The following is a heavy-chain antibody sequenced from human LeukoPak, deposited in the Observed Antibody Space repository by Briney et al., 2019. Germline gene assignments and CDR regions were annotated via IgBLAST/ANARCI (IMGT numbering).Heavy chain of an antibody. D-gene: IGHD5-18*01. J-gene: IGHJ4*02. V-gene: IGHV4-59*01. CDR2: IYYSGST. Sequence: PSETLSLTCTVSGGSISSYYWSWIRQPPGKGLEWLGYIYYSGSTNYNPSLKSRVTISVDTSKNQFSLKLSSVTAADTAVYYCARLVRGFTYGFDTGFDYWGQGTLVTVSS. CDR3: ARLVRGFTYGFDTGFDY. CDR1: GGSISSYY.